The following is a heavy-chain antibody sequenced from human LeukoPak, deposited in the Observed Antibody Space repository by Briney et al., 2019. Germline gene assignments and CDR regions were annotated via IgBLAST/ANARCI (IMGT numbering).Heavy chain of an antibody. Sequence: SVKVSRKASGGTFSSYAISWVRQAPGQGLEWMGGIIPIFGTANYAQKFQGRVTITADESTSTAYMELSSLRSEDTAVYYCARDSYGDYYFDYWGQGTLVTVSS. D-gene: IGHD4-17*01. CDR1: GGTFSSYA. J-gene: IGHJ4*02. CDR2: IIPIFGTA. CDR3: ARDSYGDYYFDY. V-gene: IGHV1-69*13.